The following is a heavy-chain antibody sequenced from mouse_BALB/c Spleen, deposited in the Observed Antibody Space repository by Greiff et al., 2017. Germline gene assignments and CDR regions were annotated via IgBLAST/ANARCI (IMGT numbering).Heavy chain of an antibody. CDR2: IDPANGNT. V-gene: IGHV14-1*02. Sequence: VQLQQSGAELVRPGALVKLSCKASGFNIKDYYMHWVKQRPEQGLEWIGRIDPANGNTKYDPKFQGKATITADTSSNTAYLQLSSLTSEDTAVYYCAREGGLLSFAYWGQGTLVTVSA. CDR1: GFNIKDYY. CDR3: AREGGLLSFAY. J-gene: IGHJ3*01. D-gene: IGHD2-12*01.